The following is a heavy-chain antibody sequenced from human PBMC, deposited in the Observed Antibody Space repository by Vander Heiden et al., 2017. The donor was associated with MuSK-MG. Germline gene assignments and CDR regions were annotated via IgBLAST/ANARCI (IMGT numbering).Heavy chain of an antibody. D-gene: IGHD5-12*01. CDR1: IYGSYA. CDR3: AAFSGPTPYFDY. V-gene: IGHV3-30*04. J-gene: IGHJ4*02. Sequence: IYGSYAMHWVRQAPGKGLEWVAVISYDGSNKYYADSVKGRFTISRDNSKNTLYLQMNSLRAEDTAVYYCAAFSGPTPYFDYWGQGTLVTVSS. CDR2: ISYDGSNK.